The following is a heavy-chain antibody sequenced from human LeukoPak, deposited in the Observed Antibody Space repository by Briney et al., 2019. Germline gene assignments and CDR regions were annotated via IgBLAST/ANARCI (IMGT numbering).Heavy chain of an antibody. V-gene: IGHV3-23*01. CDR3: AKAYSTSLYGDAFHI. CDR1: GFTFRFYA. CDR2: ITGDASVT. D-gene: IGHD6-13*01. J-gene: IGHJ3*02. Sequence: GRSLRLSCAGSGFTFRFYAMTWVRQAPGMGLEWVSGITGDASVTYDADSVKGRFNISRDNSKNTLYLQLNSLRVEDTAVYYCAKAYSTSLYGDAFHIWSQGTMVTVSP.